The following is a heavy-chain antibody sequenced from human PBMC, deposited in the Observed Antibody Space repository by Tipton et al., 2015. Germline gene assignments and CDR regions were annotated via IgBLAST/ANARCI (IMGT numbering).Heavy chain of an antibody. CDR1: GGSISSSTYY. D-gene: IGHD2-15*01. J-gene: IGHJ4*02. V-gene: IGHV4-39*02. CDR3: ARERGSGCNAGSCYIDY. CDR2: IYYSGST. Sequence: TLSLTCTVSGGSISSSTYYWGWIRQPPGKGLEWIGSIYYSGSTYYNPSLKSRVTISVDTSKNQFSLQLNSVTPEDMAVYYCARERGSGCNAGSCYIDYWGQGTLVTVSS.